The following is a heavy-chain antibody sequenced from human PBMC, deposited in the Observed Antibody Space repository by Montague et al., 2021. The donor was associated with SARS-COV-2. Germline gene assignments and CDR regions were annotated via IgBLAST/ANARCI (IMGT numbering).Heavy chain of an antibody. D-gene: IGHD6-19*01. Sequence: CAISGDSVSSNSAAWHWIRQSPSRGLEWLGRTYYRSKWYNEYAVSVNSRITINPDTSENQFSLQVNSVTPEDTAVYYCARGADRYYFYGMDVWGQGTTVTVS. CDR2: TYYRSKWYN. V-gene: IGHV6-1*01. CDR1: GDSVSSNSAA. J-gene: IGHJ6*02. CDR3: ARGADRYYFYGMDV.